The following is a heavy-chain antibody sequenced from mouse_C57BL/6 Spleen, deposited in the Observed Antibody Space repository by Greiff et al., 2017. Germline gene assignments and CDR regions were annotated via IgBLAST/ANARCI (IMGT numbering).Heavy chain of an antibody. CDR3: ARGDTTEGVGY. Sequence: QVQLQQSGPELVKPGASVKISCTASGYAFSSSWMNWVKQRPGKGLEWIGRIYPGDGDTNYNGNFKGKATLTADKTTSTAYKQRSSLTSENSAVYFCARGDTTEGVGYWGQGTTLTASS. CDR1: GYAFSSSW. V-gene: IGHV1-82*01. CDR2: IYPGDGDT. J-gene: IGHJ2*01. D-gene: IGHD2-12*01.